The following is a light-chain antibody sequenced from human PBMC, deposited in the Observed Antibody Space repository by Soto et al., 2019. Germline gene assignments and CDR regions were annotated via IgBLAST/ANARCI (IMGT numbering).Light chain of an antibody. CDR1: SSDVGGYNY. J-gene: IGLJ1*01. CDR2: DVS. CDR3: SSYTSSSTLDV. V-gene: IGLV2-14*01. Sequence: HSALTQPASVSGSPGQSITISCTGTSSDVGGYNYVSWYQQHPGKAPKLMIYDVSNRPSGVSNRFSGSKSGNTASLTISGLQAEDEAEYYCSSYTSSSTLDVFGTGTKVTVL.